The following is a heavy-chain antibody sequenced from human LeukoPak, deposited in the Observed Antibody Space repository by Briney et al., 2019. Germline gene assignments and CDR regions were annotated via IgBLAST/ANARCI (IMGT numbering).Heavy chain of an antibody. CDR1: GFTFSSYA. CDR2: IGSNGGST. V-gene: IGHV3-64*01. CDR3: AREASTVVRCSDY. Sequence: GGSLRLSCAASGFTFSSYAMHWVRQAPGKGLEYVSAIGSNGGSTSYANSVKGRFTISRDNSKNTLYLQMGSLRAEDMAVYYCAREASTVVRCSDYWGQGTLVTVSS. D-gene: IGHD6-6*01. J-gene: IGHJ4*02.